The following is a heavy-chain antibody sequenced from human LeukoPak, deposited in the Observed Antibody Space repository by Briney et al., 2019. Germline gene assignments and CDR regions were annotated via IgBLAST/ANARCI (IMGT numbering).Heavy chain of an antibody. Sequence: SVKVSCKASGGTFSSYAISWVRQAPGQGLEWMGGLIPIFGTANYAQKFQGRVTITADESTSTAYMELSSLRSEDTAVYYCARGVQGRYCSGGSCYLALDYWGQGTLVTVSS. CDR3: ARGVQGRYCSGGSCYLALDY. CDR2: LIPIFGTA. V-gene: IGHV1-69*01. D-gene: IGHD2-15*01. CDR1: GGTFSSYA. J-gene: IGHJ4*02.